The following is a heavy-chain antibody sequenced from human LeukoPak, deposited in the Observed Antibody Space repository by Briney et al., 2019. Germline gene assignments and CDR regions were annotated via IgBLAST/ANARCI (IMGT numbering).Heavy chain of an antibody. CDR1: GFTFSSYA. V-gene: IGHV3-30*04. Sequence: PGGSLRLSCAASGFTFSSYAMHWVRQAPGKGLEWVAVISYDGSNKYYADSVKGRFTISRDNSKNTLYLQMNSLRAEDTGVYYCASDPVTLADSYYFDYWGQGTLVTVSS. D-gene: IGHD4/OR15-4a*01. J-gene: IGHJ4*02. CDR3: ASDPVTLADSYYFDY. CDR2: ISYDGSNK.